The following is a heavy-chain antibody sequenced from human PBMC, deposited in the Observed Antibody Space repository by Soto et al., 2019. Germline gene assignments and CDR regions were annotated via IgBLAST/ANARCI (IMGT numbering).Heavy chain of an antibody. Sequence: QVHLVQSGAEVKKPGASVRVSCKASGYSFTGNSLHWVRQAPGQGLEWMGWIHPNNGGTNYALKFQGWVTMTRDTSVNIAYMDLNRLKSDDMAVYYCVTQLSGVVYWGQGTLVTVSS. CDR3: VTQLSGVVY. V-gene: IGHV1-2*04. D-gene: IGHD1-1*01. CDR2: IHPNNGGT. CDR1: GYSFTGNS. J-gene: IGHJ4*02.